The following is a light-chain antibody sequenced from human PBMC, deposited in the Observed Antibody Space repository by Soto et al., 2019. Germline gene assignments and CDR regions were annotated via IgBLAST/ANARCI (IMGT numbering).Light chain of an antibody. V-gene: IGLV2-11*01. CDR2: DVN. Sequence: QSVLTQPRSMSGSPGQSVTISCTGTSSDVGHYNYVSWYQQHPDKAPKLMIFDVNKRPSGVPDRFSGSKSGSTASLIISRLQTEDEADYYCVSYTSSTTYVFGTGTKVTVL. CDR1: SSDVGHYNY. J-gene: IGLJ1*01. CDR3: VSYTSSTTYV.